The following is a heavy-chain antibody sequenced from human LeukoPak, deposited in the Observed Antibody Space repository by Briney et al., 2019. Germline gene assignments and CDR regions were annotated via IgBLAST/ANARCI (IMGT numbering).Heavy chain of an antibody. CDR1: GFTVSSNY. CDR2: IYSGGST. V-gene: IGHV3-66*02. J-gene: IGHJ5*02. D-gene: IGHD2-2*02. Sequence: GGSLRLFCAASGFTVSSNYMSWVRQAPGKGLEWVSIIYSGGSTYYADSVKGRFTISRDNSKNTLFLQMNSLKAEDTAVYYCARARCSSTRCYSGAEYNWFDPWGQGTLVTVSS. CDR3: ARARCSSTRCYSGAEYNWFDP.